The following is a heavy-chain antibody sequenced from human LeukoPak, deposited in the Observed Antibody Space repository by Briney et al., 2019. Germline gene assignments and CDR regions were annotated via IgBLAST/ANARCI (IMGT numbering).Heavy chain of an antibody. CDR3: ARDERYCSGGSCYVLDY. CDR1: GFTFSSYS. CDR2: ISSSSSTI. D-gene: IGHD2-15*01. V-gene: IGHV3-48*04. J-gene: IGHJ4*02. Sequence: GGSLRLSCAASGFTFSSYSMNWVRQAPGKGLEWVSYISSSSSTIYYADSVKGRFTISRDNAKNSLYLQMNSLRAEDTAVYYCARDERYCSGGSCYVLDYWGQGTLVTVSS.